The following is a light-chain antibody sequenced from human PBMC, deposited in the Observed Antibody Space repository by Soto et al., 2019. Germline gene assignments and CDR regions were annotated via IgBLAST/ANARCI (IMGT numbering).Light chain of an antibody. V-gene: IGLV2-11*01. CDR2: DVS. J-gene: IGLJ2*01. CDR3: CSYAGSYTV. Sequence: QSVLTQPRSVPGSPGQSVTISCTGTSSDVGGYNYVSWYQQHPGKAPKLLIYDVSKRPSGVPDRFSGSKSGNTASLTISGLQAEDEADYYCCSYAGSYTVFGGGTKVTVL. CDR1: SSDVGGYNY.